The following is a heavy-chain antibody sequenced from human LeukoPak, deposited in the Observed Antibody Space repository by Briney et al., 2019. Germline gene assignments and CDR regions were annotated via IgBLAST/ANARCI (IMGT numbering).Heavy chain of an antibody. V-gene: IGHV4-34*01. CDR2: INHSGST. J-gene: IGHJ4*02. CDR3: ARISGDYSYLPFDH. CDR1: GGSFSDYY. D-gene: IGHD4-11*01. Sequence: SETLSLNCTVCGGSFSDYYWSWIRQPPGKGLEWIGEINHSGSTKYNPSLKSRVTISADTTNNQFSLNLTSVTAADTAVYYCARISGDYSYLPFDHWGQGALVAVSP.